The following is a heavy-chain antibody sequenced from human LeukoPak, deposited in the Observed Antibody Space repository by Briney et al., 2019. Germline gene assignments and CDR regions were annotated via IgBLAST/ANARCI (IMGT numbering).Heavy chain of an antibody. CDR1: GGSISSGDYY. J-gene: IGHJ4*02. V-gene: IGHV4-30-4*01. CDR3: RRDGSVDY. Sequence: SETLSLTCTVSGGSISSGDYYWSWIRQPPGKGLEWIGYIYYSGSTYYNPPLKSRVTISVDTSKNQFSLKLSSVTAADTAVYYCRRDGSVDYWGQGTLVTVSS. D-gene: IGHD3-10*01. CDR2: IYYSGST.